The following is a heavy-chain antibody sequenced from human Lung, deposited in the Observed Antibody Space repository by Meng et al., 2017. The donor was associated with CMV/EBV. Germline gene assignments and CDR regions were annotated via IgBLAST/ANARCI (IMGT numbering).Heavy chain of an antibody. CDR3: GRDLSGSRDY. V-gene: IGHV3-74*03. J-gene: IGHJ4*02. CDR2: IDNYGTIT. CDR1: GFTFSDYG. Sequence: EVQMGESGGALIQPGGSLRLSLVGSGFTFSDYGMHWVRQVPGEGLVWVSRIDNYGTITSYADSVKGRFTISRDNAKNTLYLQMNSLRADDSAVYYCGRDLSGSRDYWGQGTVVTVSS. D-gene: IGHD1-26*01.